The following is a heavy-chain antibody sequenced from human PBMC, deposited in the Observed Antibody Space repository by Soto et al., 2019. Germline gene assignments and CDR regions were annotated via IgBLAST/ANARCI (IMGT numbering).Heavy chain of an antibody. CDR2: IVVGSGIT. V-gene: IGHV1-58*01. CDR3: AAGEPRITMVRGVIEYYYGMDV. J-gene: IGHJ6*02. Sequence: SVKVSCKASGFTFTSSAVQWVRQARGQRLEWIGWIVVGSGITNYAQKFQERVTITRDMSTSSAYMELSSLRSEDTAVYYCAAGEPRITMVRGVIEYYYGMDVWGQGTTVTVSS. CDR1: GFTFTSSA. D-gene: IGHD3-10*01.